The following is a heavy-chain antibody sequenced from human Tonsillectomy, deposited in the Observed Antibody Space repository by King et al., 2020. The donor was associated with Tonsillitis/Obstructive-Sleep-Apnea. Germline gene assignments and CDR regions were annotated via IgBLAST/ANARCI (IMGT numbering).Heavy chain of an antibody. CDR3: AREPGD. J-gene: IGHJ4*01. CDR2: IFYNGNT. CDR1: GDSVSDYY. V-gene: IGHV4-59*02. Sequence: QLPESGPGLVKPSETLSLTCSVSGDSVSDYYWSWIRQPPGKGLEWIGYIFYNGNTNYNPSLKSRVIISLDASKNQFSLKLTSVTAADTAVYYCAREPGDWGHGTLVTVSS.